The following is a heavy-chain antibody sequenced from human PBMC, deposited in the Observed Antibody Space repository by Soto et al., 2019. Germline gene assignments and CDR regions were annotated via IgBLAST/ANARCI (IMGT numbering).Heavy chain of an antibody. CDR3: ARGSKTSAHDDFDI. V-gene: IGHV6-1*01. CDR1: GDSVSSNSV. D-gene: IGHD1-26*01. J-gene: IGHJ3*02. CDR2: TYYRSKWYN. Sequence: SQTLSLTCAISGDSVSSNSVWNWIRQSPSRGLEWLGRTYYRSKWYNDYAVSVKSRITINPDTSKNQFSLQLNSVTPEDTAVYYCARGSKTSAHDDFDIWGQGTMVIVSS.